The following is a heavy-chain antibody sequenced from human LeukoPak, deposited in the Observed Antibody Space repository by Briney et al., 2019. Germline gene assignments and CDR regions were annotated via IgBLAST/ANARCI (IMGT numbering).Heavy chain of an antibody. Sequence: PSETLSLTCTVSGGSISSYYWSWIRQPPGKGLEWIGYIYYSGSTNYNPSLKSRVTISVDTSKNQFSLKLSSVTAADTAVYYCARRRTGVVTGTTCFDYWGQGTLVTVSS. CDR2: IYYSGST. V-gene: IGHV4-59*12. CDR3: ARRRTGVVTGTTCFDY. CDR1: GGSISSYY. D-gene: IGHD1-7*01. J-gene: IGHJ4*02.